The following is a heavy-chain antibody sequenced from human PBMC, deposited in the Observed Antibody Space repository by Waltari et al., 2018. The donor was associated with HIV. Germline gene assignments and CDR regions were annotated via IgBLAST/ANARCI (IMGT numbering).Heavy chain of an antibody. Sequence: EVQLVQSGAEVKQPGESLRISCKGSGYTFPSYWIGWVRQMPGKGLEWMGFIFPGDSWTIYSPSFQGQVTISADKSSNSVFLEWGSVKASDTAIYYCARQGEAGRYYYYQYMDVWGKGTAVTVSS. CDR2: IFPGDSWT. V-gene: IGHV5-51*01. CDR1: GYTFPSYW. D-gene: IGHD3-10*01. CDR3: ARQGEAGRYYYYQYMDV. J-gene: IGHJ6*03.